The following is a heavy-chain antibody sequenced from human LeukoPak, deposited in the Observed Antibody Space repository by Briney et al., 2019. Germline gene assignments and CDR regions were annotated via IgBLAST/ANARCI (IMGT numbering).Heavy chain of an antibody. CDR2: ISGSGAST. J-gene: IGHJ4*02. D-gene: IGHD6-6*01. Sequence: GGSLRLSCLTSGFTLSTNAMSWVRQAPGKGLEWISGISGSGASTYYADSVKGRFTISRDDSRNTLYLQMNSLRAEDTAVYYCARDALSSSYAFDYWGQGTLVTVSS. CDR1: GFTLSTNA. CDR3: ARDALSSSYAFDY. V-gene: IGHV3-23*01.